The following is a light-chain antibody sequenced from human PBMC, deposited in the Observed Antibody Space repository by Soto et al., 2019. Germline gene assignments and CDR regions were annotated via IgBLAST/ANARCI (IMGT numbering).Light chain of an antibody. CDR2: GAS. J-gene: IGKJ1*01. V-gene: IGKV1-17*01. CDR3: LQHNSYPPT. Sequence: DIQMTQSPSPLSASVGDRVTITCRASQAIRNDLGWFQQKPGKAPKRLIYGASNLHSGVPSGFSGSGSGTEFTLTITGLQPEAFATYYCLQHNSYPPTFGQGTKVDLK. CDR1: QAIRND.